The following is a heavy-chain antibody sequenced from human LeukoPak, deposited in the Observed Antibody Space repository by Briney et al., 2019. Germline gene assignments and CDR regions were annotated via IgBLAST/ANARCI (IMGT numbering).Heavy chain of an antibody. V-gene: IGHV3-23*01. D-gene: IGHD2-2*01. Sequence: GGSLRLSCAASGIIFSSYGISWVRQAPGKGLEWVSSISGSGGSTYYADSVKGRFTISRDNSKNSLCLQMNSLRAEDTAVYYCANYCTSTTCAGHYYGMGVWGQGTTVTVSS. CDR2: ISGSGGST. CDR3: ANYCTSTTCAGHYYGMGV. CDR1: GIIFSSYG. J-gene: IGHJ6*02.